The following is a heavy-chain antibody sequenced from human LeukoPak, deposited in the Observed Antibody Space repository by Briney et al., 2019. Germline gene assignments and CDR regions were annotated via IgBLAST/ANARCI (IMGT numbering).Heavy chain of an antibody. J-gene: IGHJ1*01. CDR1: GYTFTSYY. CDR3: ARDLVPAAIQVEYFQH. Sequence: GASVKVSCKASGYTFTSYYMHWVRQAPGQGLEWMGIINPSGGSTSYAQKFQGRVTMTRDTSTSTVYMELSSLRSDDTAVYYCARDLVPAAIQVEYFQHWGQGTLVTVSS. CDR2: INPSGGST. D-gene: IGHD2-2*01. V-gene: IGHV1-46*01.